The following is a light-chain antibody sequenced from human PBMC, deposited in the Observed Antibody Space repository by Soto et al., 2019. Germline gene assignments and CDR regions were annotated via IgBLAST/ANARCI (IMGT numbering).Light chain of an antibody. V-gene: IGKV1-5*01. CDR1: QTISRW. J-gene: IGKJ1*01. CDR2: TAS. Sequence: DIQITQSPSTLSASVGDPVTLTCRASQTISRWLAWYQQKPGKAPRLLIYTASTLESGVPSRLSASGSGTEFTITIRSLHPDDSATYYCQEYNTYWTFGQGTKVDIK. CDR3: QEYNTYWT.